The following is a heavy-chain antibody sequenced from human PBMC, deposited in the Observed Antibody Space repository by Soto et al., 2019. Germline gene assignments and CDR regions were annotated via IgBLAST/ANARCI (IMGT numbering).Heavy chain of an antibody. CDR1: GGSISGTNEY. J-gene: IGHJ1*01. V-gene: IGHV4-39*02. CDR3: ARTYFGSGSHSY. D-gene: IGHD3-10*01. CDR2: IHYDGRT. Sequence: QLQLQESGPGLVEPSETLSLTCTVSGGSISGTNEYWGWIRQPPGKGLEWIASIHYDGRTYYTPSLKSRLTISADTSKSHFSLKLSSVTAADTAVYYCARTYFGSGSHSYWGQGTLVIVSS.